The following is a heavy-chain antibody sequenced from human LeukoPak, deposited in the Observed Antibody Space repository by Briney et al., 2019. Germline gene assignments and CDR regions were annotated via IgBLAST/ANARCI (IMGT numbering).Heavy chain of an antibody. J-gene: IGHJ4*02. CDR2: IHHSGCY. Sequence: PSETLSLTCAVYVGSLSGLYWRWIRQPPGKGLEGVDEIHHSGCYNYNPSLTSRVNLAEDKSKNHFSLRLSSVKAADTAVYYCARGRKMGIGRQSREFDYWGQGTLVTVSS. CDR1: VGSLSGLY. CDR3: ARGRKMGIGRQSREFDY. V-gene: IGHV4-34*01. D-gene: IGHD6-13*01.